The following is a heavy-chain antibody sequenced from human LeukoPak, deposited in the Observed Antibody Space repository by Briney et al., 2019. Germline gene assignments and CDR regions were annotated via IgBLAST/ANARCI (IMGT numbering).Heavy chain of an antibody. J-gene: IGHJ4*02. CDR3: ARDPAYYYESSRPFDY. CDR1: GFTFSSYS. Sequence: GGSLRLSCAASGFTFSSYSMNWVRQAPGKGLEWVSSISSSSYIYYADSVKGRFTISGDNAKNSLYLQMNSLRAEDTAVYYCARDPAYYYESSRPFDYWGQGTLVTVSS. D-gene: IGHD3-22*01. V-gene: IGHV3-21*01. CDR2: ISSSSYI.